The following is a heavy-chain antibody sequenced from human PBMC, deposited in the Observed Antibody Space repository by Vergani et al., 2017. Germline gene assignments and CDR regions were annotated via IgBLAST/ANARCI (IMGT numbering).Heavy chain of an antibody. CDR1: GYPFISFA. J-gene: IGHJ6*03. D-gene: IGHD3-10*01. Sequence: QVQLVQSGAEVKQPGASVKVSCKASGYPFISFAIHWVRQAPGQRLEWMGWINAGNGDTKYSQKFQGRVTITRDTSASTAYMKLSSLRFEDTAVYYCTRGVIIASYYMDVWGKGTTVTVSS. V-gene: IGHV1-3*01. CDR2: INAGNGDT. CDR3: TRGVIIASYYMDV.